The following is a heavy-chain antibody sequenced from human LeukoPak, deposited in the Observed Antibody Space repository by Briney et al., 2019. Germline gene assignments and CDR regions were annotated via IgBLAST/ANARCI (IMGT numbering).Heavy chain of an antibody. CDR3: ARGPSEYSSSSDTLDV. D-gene: IGHD6-6*01. V-gene: IGHV1-46*01. Sequence: GASVKVSCKASGYTFTRYYMHWVRQAPGQGLEWMGIINPSGGSTSYAQKFQVRVTMTRDMSTSTVYMELSSLRSEDTAVYYCARGPSEYSSSSDTLDVWGQGTLVTVSS. CDR1: GYTFTRYY. CDR2: INPSGGST. J-gene: IGHJ4*02.